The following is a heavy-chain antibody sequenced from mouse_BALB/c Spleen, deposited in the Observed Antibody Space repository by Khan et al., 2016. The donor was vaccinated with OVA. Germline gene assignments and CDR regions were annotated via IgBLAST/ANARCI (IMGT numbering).Heavy chain of an antibody. V-gene: IGHV1S132*01. J-gene: IGHJ3*01. CDR3: ARGEDYDEGWLAY. CDR1: GNIFTSYW. CDR2: IYPGTGST. Sequence: QVQLQQSGAELVRPGASVKLSCKTSGNIFTSYWIHWIKQRSGQGLEWIARIYPGTGSTYYNEKFKGKAILTADKSSSTAFMQLSCLKSEDSAAYFGARGEDYDEGWLAYWGQGTLVTVSA. D-gene: IGHD2-4*01.